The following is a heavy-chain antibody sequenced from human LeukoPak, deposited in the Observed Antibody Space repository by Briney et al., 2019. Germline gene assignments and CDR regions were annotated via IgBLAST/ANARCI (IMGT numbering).Heavy chain of an antibody. D-gene: IGHD6-13*01. CDR3: ARLRQQLVPTEFDP. V-gene: IGHV4-59*08. Sequence: SETLSLTCTVSGGSISSYYWSWIRQPPGKGLEWIGYIYYSGSTNYNPSLKSRVTISVDTSKNQFSLKLSSVTAADTAVYYCARLRQQLVPTEFDPWGQGTLVTVSS. CDR1: GGSISSYY. J-gene: IGHJ5*02. CDR2: IYYSGST.